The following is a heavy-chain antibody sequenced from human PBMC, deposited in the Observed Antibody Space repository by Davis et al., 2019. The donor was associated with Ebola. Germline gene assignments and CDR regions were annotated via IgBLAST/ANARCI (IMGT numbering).Heavy chain of an antibody. V-gene: IGHV4-59*02. CDR2: ISYTGTT. CDR1: GGTVNYDF. J-gene: IGHJ4*02. Sequence: PSETLSLTCTVSGGTVNYDFWTWIRQSPGKGLEWIGFISYTGTTNYNSSLKSRVTISVDTSKNQFSLKLSSVTAADTAIYYCARGGASSKYFDYWGQGSLVTVSS. CDR3: ARGGASSKYFDY. D-gene: IGHD3-16*01.